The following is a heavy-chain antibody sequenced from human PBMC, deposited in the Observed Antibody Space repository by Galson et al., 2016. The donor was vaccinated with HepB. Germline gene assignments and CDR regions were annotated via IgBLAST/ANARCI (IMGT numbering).Heavy chain of an antibody. V-gene: IGHV4-31*09. CDR3: AGFDLGGCGTGICSQ. D-gene: IGHD2-15*01. CDR2: IHYSGST. J-gene: IGHJ4*02. CDR1: GGSISSGGYY. Sequence: TLSLTCTVSGGSISSGGYYWSWIRQHPGKGLEWIGYIHYSGSTNYNPSLKSRVNISVDKSKNQFSLKLSSVTAADTAVYYCAGFDLGGCGTGICSQWGQGSLVTVSA.